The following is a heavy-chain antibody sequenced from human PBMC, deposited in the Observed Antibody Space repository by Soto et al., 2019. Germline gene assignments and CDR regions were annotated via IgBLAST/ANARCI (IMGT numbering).Heavy chain of an antibody. CDR2: ISVYNGNT. CDR1: GYRFTSYG. CDR3: GIDPSLYSSGWYVDF. V-gene: IGHV1-18*01. Sequence: QVQLVQSGVEVKKPGASVKVSCKASGYRFTSYGISWVRQAPGQGLEWMGWISVYNGNTNYTQKFQDRVTMTTDTSTSTAYMELRSLRSDDTAVYYCGIDPSLYSSGWYVDFWGQGTLVTVSS. J-gene: IGHJ4*02. D-gene: IGHD6-19*01.